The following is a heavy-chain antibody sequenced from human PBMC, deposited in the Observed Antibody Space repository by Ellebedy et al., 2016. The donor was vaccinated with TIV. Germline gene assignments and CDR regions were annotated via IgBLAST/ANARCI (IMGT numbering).Heavy chain of an antibody. CDR1: GYTFSDNH. V-gene: IGHV1-2*02. Sequence: ASVKVSXKASGYTFSDNHMHWVRQAPGQGLEWMGWINSSGGTNYAQKFQGRVTMTRDTSISTAYMELSRLRSDDTAVYYCARVVIGLDLWGQGTLVTVSS. D-gene: IGHD2-2*01. CDR3: ARVVIGLDL. J-gene: IGHJ4*02. CDR2: INSSGGT.